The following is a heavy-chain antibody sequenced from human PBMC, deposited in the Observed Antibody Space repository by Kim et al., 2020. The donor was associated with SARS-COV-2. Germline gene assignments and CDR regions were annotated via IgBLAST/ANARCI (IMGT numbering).Heavy chain of an antibody. V-gene: IGHV4-59*01. D-gene: IGHD3-22*01. Sequence: YNPSLKSRVTISVDTSKNQFSLKLSSVTAADTAVYYCASYYDSSGPQFDYWGQGTLVTVSS. CDR3: ASYYDSSGPQFDY. J-gene: IGHJ4*02.